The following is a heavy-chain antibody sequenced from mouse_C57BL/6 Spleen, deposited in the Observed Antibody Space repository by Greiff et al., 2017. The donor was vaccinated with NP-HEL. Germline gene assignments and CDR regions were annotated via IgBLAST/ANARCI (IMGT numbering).Heavy chain of an antibody. CDR1: GYAFTNYL. V-gene: IGHV1-54*01. CDR3: ARSKGLIYYGNAMDY. J-gene: IGHJ4*01. Sequence: QVQLQQSGAELVRPGTSVKVSCKASGYAFTNYLIEWVKQRPGQGLEWIGVINPGSGGPNYNEKFKGKATLTADKSSSTAYMQLSSLTSEDSAVYFCARSKGLIYYGNAMDYWGQGTSVTVSS. D-gene: IGHD2-1*01. CDR2: INPGSGGP.